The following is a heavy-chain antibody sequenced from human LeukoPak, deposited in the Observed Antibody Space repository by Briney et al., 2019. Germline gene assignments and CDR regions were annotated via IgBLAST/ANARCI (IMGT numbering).Heavy chain of an antibody. CDR2: INPNSGGT. J-gene: IGHJ5*02. D-gene: IGHD2-15*01. CDR3: ARGYCSGGSWYSVENWFDP. CDR1: GYTFTSYG. Sequence: GASVKVSCKASGYTFTSYGISWVRQAPGQGLEWMGRINPNSGGTNYAQKFQGRVTMTRDTSISTAYMELSRLRSDDTAVYYCARGYCSGGSWYSVENWFDPWGQGTLVTVSS. V-gene: IGHV1-2*06.